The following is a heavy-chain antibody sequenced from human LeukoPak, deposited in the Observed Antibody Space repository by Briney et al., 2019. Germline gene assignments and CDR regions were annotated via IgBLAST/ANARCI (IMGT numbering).Heavy chain of an antibody. J-gene: IGHJ4*02. CDR3: ARAYQHLGELSLPNY. CDR2: IHPSTGNP. V-gene: IGHV7-4-1*02. CDR1: GYTFTGYY. D-gene: IGHD3-16*02. Sequence: ASVKVSCKASGYTFTGYYLHWVRQAPGQGLEWMGRIHPSTGNPTYAQGFTGRFVFSLDTSVSTTYLQISSLKAEDTAVYYCARAYQHLGELSLPNYWGQGTLVTVSS.